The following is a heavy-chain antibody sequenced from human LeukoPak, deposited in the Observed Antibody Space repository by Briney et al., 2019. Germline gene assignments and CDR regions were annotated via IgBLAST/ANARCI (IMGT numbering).Heavy chain of an antibody. CDR2: IYYSGNS. J-gene: IGHJ4*02. CDR3: ANLWRVIIEGGATPPAN. V-gene: IGHV4-59*01. CDR1: GGSISSYD. D-gene: IGHD3-3*01. Sequence: PSETLSLTCTVSGGSISSYDWNWIRQPPGKGLEWIGYIYYSGNSNYIPSLKSRVTMSVDTSKNQFSLRLSSVTAADTAVYYCANLWRVIIEGGATPPANWGPGILVNVYS.